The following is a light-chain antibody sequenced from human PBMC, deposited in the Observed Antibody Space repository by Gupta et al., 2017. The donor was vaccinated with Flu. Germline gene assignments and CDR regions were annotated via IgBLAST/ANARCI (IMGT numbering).Light chain of an antibody. J-gene: IGKJ2*01. V-gene: IGKV3-15*01. CDR3: QQYNNCPRS. CDR1: QSVSSN. Sequence: GERAHLACRASQSVSSNSAWYQQKPGQAPRLLIYGASTRATGIPARFSGSGSGTEFTLTISSLQAEDFAFYYCQQYNNCPRSFGQGTKLEIK. CDR2: GAS.